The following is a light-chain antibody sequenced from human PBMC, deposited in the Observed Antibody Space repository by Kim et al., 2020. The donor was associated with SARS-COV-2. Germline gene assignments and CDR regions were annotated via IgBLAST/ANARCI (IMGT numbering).Light chain of an antibody. CDR2: GAS. J-gene: IGKJ1*01. CDR3: QQYSSSPWT. CDR1: QSVSNNY. V-gene: IGKV3-20*01. Sequence: SPGERATLSCRASQSVSNNYLAWYQQKPGQTPRVLIYGASTRATGIPDRFSGSGSGTDFTLTISRLEPEDFAMFYCQQYSSSPWTFGQGTKVDIK.